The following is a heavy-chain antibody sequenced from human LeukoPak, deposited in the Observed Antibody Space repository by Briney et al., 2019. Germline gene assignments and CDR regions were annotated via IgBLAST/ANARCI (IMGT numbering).Heavy chain of an antibody. J-gene: IGHJ4*02. V-gene: IGHV3-23*01. D-gene: IGHD3-10*01. CDR1: GFTFSSYA. CDR3: GCVYYSGSGSYYYDY. Sequence: GGSLRLSCAASGFTFSSYAMSWVRQAPGKGLEWVSAISGSGGGTFYAHSVKGRFTISRDNSKNTLYLQMNSLGAEDTAVYYCGCVYYSGSGSYYYDYWGQGTLVTVSS. CDR2: ISGSGGGT.